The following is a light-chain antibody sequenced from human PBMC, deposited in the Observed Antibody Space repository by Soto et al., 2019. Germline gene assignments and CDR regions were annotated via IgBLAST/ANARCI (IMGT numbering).Light chain of an antibody. V-gene: IGKV1-5*03. Sequence: DIQMTQSPSTLSGSVGDRVTITCRASQTISSWLAWYQQKPGKDPKLLIYKASTLKSGGPSRFSGSGSGTEFTLTISSLQPDDFATYYCQHYNSYSEAFGQGTKVELK. CDR3: QHYNSYSEA. CDR1: QTISSW. CDR2: KAS. J-gene: IGKJ1*01.